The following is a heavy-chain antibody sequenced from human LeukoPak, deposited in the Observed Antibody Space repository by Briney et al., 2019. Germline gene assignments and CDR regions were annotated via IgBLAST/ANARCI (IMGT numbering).Heavy chain of an antibody. V-gene: IGHV3-23*01. J-gene: IGHJ4*02. CDR2: ISGSGGST. CDR1: GFTFSSYA. CDR3: AKDHWFGEGYYFDY. Sequence: GGSLRLSCAASGFTFSSYAMSWVRQAPGKGLEWVSAISGSGGSTYYADSVKGRFTVSRDNSKNTLYLQMNSLRAEDTAVYYCAKDHWFGEGYYFDYWGQGTLVTVSS. D-gene: IGHD3-10*01.